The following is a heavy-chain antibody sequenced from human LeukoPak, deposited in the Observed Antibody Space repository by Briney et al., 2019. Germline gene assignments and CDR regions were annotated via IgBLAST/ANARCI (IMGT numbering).Heavy chain of an antibody. J-gene: IGHJ5*02. V-gene: IGHV1-69*05. CDR2: IIPIFGTA. CDR1: GGTFSSYA. D-gene: IGHD1-26*01. Sequence: ASVKVSCKASGGTFSSYAISWVRQAPGQGREWMGGIIPIFGTANYAQKFQGRDTITTDESTSTAYMEQSSLRSEDTAVYYCARSELSPGWFDPWGQGTLVTVSS. CDR3: ARSELSPGWFDP.